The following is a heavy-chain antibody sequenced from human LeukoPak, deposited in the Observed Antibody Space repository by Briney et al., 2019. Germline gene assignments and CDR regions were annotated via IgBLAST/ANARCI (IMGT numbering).Heavy chain of an antibody. CDR2: IYYSGST. CDR1: GGSISSYY. D-gene: IGHD3-9*01. CDR3: ERVDILTGSIDY. Sequence: PSETLSLTCTVSGGSISSYYRSWIRQPPGKGLEWIGYIYYSGSTNYNPSLKSRDTISVDTSKKQFSLKVSSVTAADTAVYYCERVDILTGSIDYWGQRTLVTVST. V-gene: IGHV4-59*01. J-gene: IGHJ4*02.